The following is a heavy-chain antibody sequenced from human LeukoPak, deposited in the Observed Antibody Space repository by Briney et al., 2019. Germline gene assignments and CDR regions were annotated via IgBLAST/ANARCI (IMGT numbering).Heavy chain of an antibody. CDR1: GFTFSSYA. D-gene: IGHD2-15*01. CDR3: AKDPIITPSGHNWFDP. V-gene: IGHV3-23*01. Sequence: GGSLRLSCAASGFTFSSYAMSWVRQAPGKGLEWVSAISGSGGSTYYADSVKGRFTISRDNSKNTLYLQMNSLRAEDTAVYYCAKDPIITPSGHNWFDPWGQGTLVTVSS. J-gene: IGHJ5*02. CDR2: ISGSGGST.